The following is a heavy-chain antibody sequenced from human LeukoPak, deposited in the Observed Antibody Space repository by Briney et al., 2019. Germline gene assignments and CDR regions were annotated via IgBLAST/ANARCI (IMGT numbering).Heavy chain of an antibody. D-gene: IGHD1-26*01. CDR2: IYYSGTT. V-gene: IGHV4-59*01. CDR3: ARGGWGSFDY. CDR1: GGSISGYY. J-gene: IGHJ4*02. Sequence: PSETLSLTCTVSGGSISGYYWSWIRQPPGKGLEWIAFIYYSGTTNYNPSLKSRVTISLDTSKNQFSLKLISVTAAHTAVYYCARGGWGSFDYWGQGTLVTVSS.